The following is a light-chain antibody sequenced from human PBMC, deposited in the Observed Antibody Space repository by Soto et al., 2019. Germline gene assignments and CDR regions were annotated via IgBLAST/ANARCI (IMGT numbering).Light chain of an antibody. V-gene: IGKV3-15*01. CDR1: QSVGSD. Sequence: EIVMTQSPATLSVSPGERATLSCRASQSVGSDLAWYQQKPGQAPRLLIYGASTRATGVPARFSGGGSGTEFTLTINSLQSEDFAVYFCHQYNFWPTFGQGTKVDIK. CDR2: GAS. J-gene: IGKJ1*01. CDR3: HQYNFWPT.